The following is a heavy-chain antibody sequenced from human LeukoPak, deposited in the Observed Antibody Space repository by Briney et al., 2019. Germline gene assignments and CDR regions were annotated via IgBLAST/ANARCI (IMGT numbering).Heavy chain of an antibody. CDR3: ARRKRYYYDSSGYYGDAFDI. CDR2: IYYSGST. D-gene: IGHD3-22*01. J-gene: IGHJ3*02. V-gene: IGHV4-39*01. CDR1: GGSINRSSYY. Sequence: SETLSLTCTVSGGSINRSSYYWGWIRQPPGKGLEWIGSIYYSGSTYQNPSLKSRVTISVDTSKNQFSLKLSSVTAADTAVYYCARRKRYYYDSSGYYGDAFDIWGQGTVVTVSS.